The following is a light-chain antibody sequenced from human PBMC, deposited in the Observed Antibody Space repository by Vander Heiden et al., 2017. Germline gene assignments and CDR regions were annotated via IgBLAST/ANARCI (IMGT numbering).Light chain of an antibody. V-gene: IGKV4-1*01. CDR2: WAS. CDR1: QSVLYSSNNKNY. CDR3: QQYYSTPLT. Sequence: DIVMPQSPDSLAVSLGERATINCKSSQSVLYSSNNKNYLAWYQQKPGQPPKLLIYWASTRESGVPDRFSGGGSGTDFTLTISSLQAEDVEVYYCQQYYSTPLTFGGGTKVEIK. J-gene: IGKJ4*01.